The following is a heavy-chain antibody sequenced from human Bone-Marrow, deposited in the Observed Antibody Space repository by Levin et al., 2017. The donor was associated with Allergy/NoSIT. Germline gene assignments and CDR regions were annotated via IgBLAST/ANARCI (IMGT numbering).Heavy chain of an antibody. CDR3: AREDRSSWSTEFYYYYYMDV. D-gene: IGHD6-13*01. J-gene: IGHJ6*03. CDR2: ISFDGSNT. Sequence: PGESLKISCAGSGFTFISYAMHWVRQAPGKGLEWVAVISFDGSNTYYADSVQGRFTISRDNSKNTLFLQMNSLRDEDTAVYYCAREDRSSWSTEFYYYYYMDVWGEGTTVTVSS. CDR1: GFTFISYA. V-gene: IGHV3-30-3*01.